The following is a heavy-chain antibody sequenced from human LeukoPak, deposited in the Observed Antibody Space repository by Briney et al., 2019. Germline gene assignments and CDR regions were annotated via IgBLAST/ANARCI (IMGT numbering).Heavy chain of an antibody. J-gene: IGHJ4*02. CDR3: ARFKYIVVVPAGFDY. CDR2: INHSGST. D-gene: IGHD2-2*01. V-gene: IGHV4-34*01. Sequence: SETLSPTCAVYGGSFSGYYWSWIRQPPGKGLEWIGEINHSGSTNYNPSLKSRVTISVDTSKNQFSLKLSSVTAADTAVYYCARFKYIVVVPAGFDYWGQGTLVTVSS. CDR1: GGSFSGYY.